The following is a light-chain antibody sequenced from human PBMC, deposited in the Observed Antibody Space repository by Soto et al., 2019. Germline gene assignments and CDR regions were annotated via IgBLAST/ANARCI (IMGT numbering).Light chain of an antibody. V-gene: IGKV3-15*01. CDR1: QSVDSN. CDR2: GAY. CDR3: QQYNNWWT. Sequence: EILMTQSPATLSVSPGERATLSCRASQSVDSNLAWYQQKPGQAPRLLIYGAYTRATGISARFSGSGSGTEFTLTISSLQSEDFGVYYCQQYNNWWTFGQGTKVEI. J-gene: IGKJ1*01.